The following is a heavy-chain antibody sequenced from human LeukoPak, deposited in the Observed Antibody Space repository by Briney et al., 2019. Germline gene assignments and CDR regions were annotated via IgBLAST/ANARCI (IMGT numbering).Heavy chain of an antibody. J-gene: IGHJ4*02. CDR1: GFTVSSNY. D-gene: IGHD6-13*01. Sequence: GGSLRLSSAASGFTVSSNYMSWVRQAPGKGLEWVSVIYSGGSTYYADSVKGRFTISRDNSKDTLYLQMNSLRAEDTAVYYCASGLNKAAGEEVRDYWGQGTLVTVSS. CDR3: ASGLNKAAGEEVRDY. V-gene: IGHV3-53*01. CDR2: IYSGGST.